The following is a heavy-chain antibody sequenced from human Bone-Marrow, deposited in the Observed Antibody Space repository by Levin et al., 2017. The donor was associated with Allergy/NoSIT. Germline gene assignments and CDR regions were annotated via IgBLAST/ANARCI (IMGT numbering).Heavy chain of an antibody. D-gene: IGHD3-10*01. CDR1: GGSISSDGYS. J-gene: IGHJ3*02. Sequence: PSETLSLTCAVSGGSISSDGYSWSWIRQPPGKGLEWIGYIYHSGSTYYNPSLKSRVTISVDRSKNQFSLKLSSVTAADTAVYYCARDSRGSALPFDIWGQGTMVTVSS. CDR3: ARDSRGSALPFDI. CDR2: IYHSGST. V-gene: IGHV4-30-2*01.